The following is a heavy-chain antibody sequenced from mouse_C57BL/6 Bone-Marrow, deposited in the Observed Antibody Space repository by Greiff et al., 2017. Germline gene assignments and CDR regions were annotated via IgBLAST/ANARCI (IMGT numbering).Heavy chain of an antibody. CDR3: ARQLRLTFAY. CDR2: IYPRDGSP. J-gene: IGHJ3*01. V-gene: IGHV1-85*01. D-gene: IGHD3-2*02. CDR1: GYTFTSYD. Sequence: VKLQESGPELVKPGASVKLSCKASGYTFTSYDLNWVKQRPGQGLEWIGWIYPRDGSPKYNEKFKGKATLTVDTSSRTAYMELHSLTSEDSAVYFCARQLRLTFAYWGQGTLVTVSA.